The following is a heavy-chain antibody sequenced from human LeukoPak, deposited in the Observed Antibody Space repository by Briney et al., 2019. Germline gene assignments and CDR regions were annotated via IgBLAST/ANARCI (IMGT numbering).Heavy chain of an antibody. D-gene: IGHD1-26*01. J-gene: IGHJ4*02. CDR1: GFTFGDYA. Sequence: GGSLRLSCTASGFTFGDYAMSWFRQAPGKGLEWGGFIRSKAYGGTTEYAASVKGRFTISRDDSKSIAYLQMNSLKTEDTAVYYCTRGVKGSYSPGYFDYWGQGTLVTVSS. CDR3: TRGVKGSYSPGYFDY. CDR2: IRSKAYGGTT. V-gene: IGHV3-49*03.